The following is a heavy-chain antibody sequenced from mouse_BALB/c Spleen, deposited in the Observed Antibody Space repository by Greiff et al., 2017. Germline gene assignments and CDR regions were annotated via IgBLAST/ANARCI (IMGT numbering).Heavy chain of an antibody. CDR2: ISYDGSN. V-gene: IGHV3-6*02. J-gene: IGHJ3*01. CDR3: ARVDALY. Sequence: ESGPGLVKPSQSLSLTCSVTGYSITSGYYWNWIRQFPGNKLEWMGYISYDGSNNYNPSLKNRISITRDTSKNQFFLKLNSVTTEDTATYYCARVDALYWGQGTLVTVSA. D-gene: IGHD2-3*01. CDR1: GYSITSGYY.